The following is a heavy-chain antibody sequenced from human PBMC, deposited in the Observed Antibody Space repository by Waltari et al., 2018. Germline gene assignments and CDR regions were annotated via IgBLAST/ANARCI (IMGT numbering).Heavy chain of an antibody. D-gene: IGHD3-9*01. V-gene: IGHV3-21*06. CDR2: ISSTSNDI. J-gene: IGHJ4*02. CDR1: GFTFSSYS. CDR3: ARDPRYISCPLEY. Sequence: VQLVESGGGLVKPGGSLRLSCAGSGFTFSSYSMNWVRQAPGKGLEWVSFISSTSNDIYYADSVKGRFTISRDNAKNSLYLQMNSLRVEDTGVYYCARDPRYISCPLEYWGQGTLVTVSP.